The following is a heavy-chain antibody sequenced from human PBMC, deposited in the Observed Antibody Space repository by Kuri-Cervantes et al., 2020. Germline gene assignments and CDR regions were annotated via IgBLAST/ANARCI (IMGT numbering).Heavy chain of an antibody. J-gene: IGHJ5*02. CDR2: IYTSGST. CDR3: ARQYCSSTSCFFGFDP. D-gene: IGHD2-2*01. CDR1: GGSISSYY. Sequence: ESLKISCTVSGGSISSYYWSWIRQPAGKGLEWIGRIYTSGSTNYNPSLKSRVTMSVDTSKNQLSLKLSSVTAADTDVYYCARQYCSSTSCFFGFDPWGQGTLVTVSS. V-gene: IGHV4-4*07.